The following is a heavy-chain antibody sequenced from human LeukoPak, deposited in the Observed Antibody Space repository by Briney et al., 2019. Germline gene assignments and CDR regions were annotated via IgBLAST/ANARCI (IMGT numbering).Heavy chain of an antibody. D-gene: IGHD2-2*01. CDR1: GYTFTGYY. V-gene: IGHV1-2*02. Sequence: AASVTVSCKASGYTFTGYYMHWVRQAPGQGLEWMGWINPNSGGTNYAQKFQGRVTMTRDTSISTAYMELSRLRSDDTAVYYCARDGWLCSSTSCYLRGRYNWFDPWGQGTLVTVSS. CDR3: ARDGWLCSSTSCYLRGRYNWFDP. CDR2: INPNSGGT. J-gene: IGHJ5*02.